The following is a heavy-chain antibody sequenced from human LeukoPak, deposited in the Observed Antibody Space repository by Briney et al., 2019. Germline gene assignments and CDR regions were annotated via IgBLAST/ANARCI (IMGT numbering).Heavy chain of an antibody. CDR2: IYYSGST. CDR3: ARGWSYYDSSGYLRPEYFQH. CDR1: GGSISSGDYY. D-gene: IGHD3-22*01. V-gene: IGHV4-30-4*08. Sequence: SQTLSLTCTVSGGSISSGDYYWSWIRQPPRKGLEWIGYIYYSGSTYYNPSLKSRVTISVDTSKNQFSLKLSSVTAADTAVYYCARGWSYYDSSGYLRPEYFQHWGQGTLVTVSS. J-gene: IGHJ1*01.